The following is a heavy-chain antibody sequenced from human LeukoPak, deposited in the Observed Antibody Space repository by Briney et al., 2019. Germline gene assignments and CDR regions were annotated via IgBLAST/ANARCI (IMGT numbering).Heavy chain of an antibody. D-gene: IGHD3-22*01. CDR1: GFTFDDYA. J-gene: IGHJ4*02. V-gene: IGHV3-43*02. Sequence: PGGSLRLSCAASGFTFDDYAMHWVRQAPGKGLEWVSLISGDGGSTYYADSVKGRFTISRDNSKNSLYLQMNSPRTEDTALYYCAKDIRGGYDSSGYQDYWGQGTLVTVSS. CDR2: ISGDGGST. CDR3: AKDIRGGYDSSGYQDY.